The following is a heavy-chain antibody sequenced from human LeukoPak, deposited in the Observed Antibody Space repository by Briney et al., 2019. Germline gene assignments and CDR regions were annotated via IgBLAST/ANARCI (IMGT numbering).Heavy chain of an antibody. CDR1: GYSISSGYY. CDR3: ARGRVYGGYYFDY. V-gene: IGHV4-38-2*02. J-gene: IGHJ4*02. D-gene: IGHD6-13*01. CDR2: IYHSGST. Sequence: SETLSLTCTVSGYSISSGYYWGWIRQPPGKGLEWIGSIYHSGSTYYNPSLKSRVTISVDTSKNQFSLKLSSVTAADTAVYYCARGRVYGGYYFDYWGQGTLVTVSS.